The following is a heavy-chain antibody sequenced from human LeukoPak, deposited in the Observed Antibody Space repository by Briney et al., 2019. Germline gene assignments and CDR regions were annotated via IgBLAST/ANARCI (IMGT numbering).Heavy chain of an antibody. Sequence: PSETLSLTCTVSGDSISSSPYYWGWIRQPPGKGLEWIGYIYYSGSTNYNPSLKSRVTISLDTSKNQFSLKLSSVTAADTAVYYCARDRCSSRSCYLTITHKGYFDLWGRGTVVTVSS. CDR1: GDSISSSPYY. CDR2: IYYSGST. V-gene: IGHV4-61*01. CDR3: ARDRCSSRSCYLTITHKGYFDL. D-gene: IGHD2-2*01. J-gene: IGHJ2*01.